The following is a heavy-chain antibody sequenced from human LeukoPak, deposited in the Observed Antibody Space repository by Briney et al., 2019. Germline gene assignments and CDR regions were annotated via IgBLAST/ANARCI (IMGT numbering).Heavy chain of an antibody. CDR2: ISTSSSII. D-gene: IGHD6-19*01. CDR3: AREADLYSGWFGY. Sequence: GGSLRLSCAASGITFNTYSMTWVRQAPGKGLEWLAYISTSSSIIDYADSVKGRFTISRDNAKNSLYLQMKSLRAEDTAVYYCAREADLYSGWFGYCGHGTLVTVSS. V-gene: IGHV3-48*01. J-gene: IGHJ4*01. CDR1: GITFNTYS.